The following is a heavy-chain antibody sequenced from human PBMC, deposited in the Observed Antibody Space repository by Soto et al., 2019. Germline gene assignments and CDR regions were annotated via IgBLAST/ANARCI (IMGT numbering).Heavy chain of an antibody. Sequence: QVQLVQSGAEVKKPGSSVKVSCKASGGTFSSYTISWVRQAPGQGLEWMGRIIPILGIANYAQKFQGRVTITADKPTSTAYMGLSSLRSEDTAVYYCARGMVVAATTVNWFDPWGQGTLVTVSS. V-gene: IGHV1-69*02. CDR3: ARGMVVAATTVNWFDP. D-gene: IGHD2-15*01. CDR1: GGTFSSYT. J-gene: IGHJ5*02. CDR2: IIPILGIA.